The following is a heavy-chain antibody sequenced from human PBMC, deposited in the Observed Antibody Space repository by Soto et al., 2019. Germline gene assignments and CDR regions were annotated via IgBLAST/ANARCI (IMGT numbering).Heavy chain of an antibody. V-gene: IGHV3-30-3*01. J-gene: IGHJ4*02. CDR2: ISYDGSNK. D-gene: IGHD5-18*01. Sequence: ESGGGVVQPGRSLRLSCAASGFTFSSYAMHWVRQAPGKGLEWVAVISYDGSNKYYADSVKGRFTISRDNSKNTLYLQMNSLRAEDTAVYYCARVLDSYGYVDYWGQGTLVTVSS. CDR3: ARVLDSYGYVDY. CDR1: GFTFSSYA.